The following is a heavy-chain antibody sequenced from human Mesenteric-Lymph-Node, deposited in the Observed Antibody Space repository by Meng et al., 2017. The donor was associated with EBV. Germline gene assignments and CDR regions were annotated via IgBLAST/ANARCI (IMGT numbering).Heavy chain of an antibody. V-gene: IGHV4-34*01. CDR3: ARGKTVGRSPWFDP. D-gene: IGHD4-11*01. CDR2: SNQSGST. CDR1: GGSFIGYY. Sequence: QGHLQSWGAGLLKPSETLSLPCDGYGGSFIGYYWTWIRQSPGKGLEWIGESNQSGSTSYNPSLKSRVTISVDTSQNQFSLKLSSVTAADTAVYYCARGKTVGRSPWFDPWGQGTLVTVSS. J-gene: IGHJ5*02.